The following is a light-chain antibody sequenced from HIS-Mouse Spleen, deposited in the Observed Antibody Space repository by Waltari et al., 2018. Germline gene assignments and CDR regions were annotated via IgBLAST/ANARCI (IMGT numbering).Light chain of an antibody. CDR3: QQLNSYPPT. V-gene: IGKV1-9*01. Sequence: DIQLTQSPSFLSASVGDSVTITCRASQGISSYLAWYQQKPGKAPKLLIYAASTLQSGVPSRCSGSGSETEFSLTISSLQPEDFATYYCQQLNSYPPTFGQGTKVEI. J-gene: IGKJ1*01. CDR1: QGISSY. CDR2: AAS.